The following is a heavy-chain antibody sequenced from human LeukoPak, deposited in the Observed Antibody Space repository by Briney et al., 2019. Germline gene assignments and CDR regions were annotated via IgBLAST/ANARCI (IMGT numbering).Heavy chain of an antibody. J-gene: IGHJ4*02. CDR2: IYYRGST. V-gene: IGHV4-59*08. D-gene: IGHD4-17*01. CDR1: GGSISSHY. Sequence: SETLSLNCSVSGGSISSHYWSWFRQPPGKGLEWIGFIYYRGSTNYNPSFKSRVTISVDTSKNQFSLKLSSVTAADTAVYYCARPPHPTYGPFDYWGQGTLVTVSS. CDR3: ARPPHPTYGPFDY.